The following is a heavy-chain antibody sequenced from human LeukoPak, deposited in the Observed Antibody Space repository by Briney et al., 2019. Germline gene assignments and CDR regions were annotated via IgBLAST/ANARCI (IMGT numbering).Heavy chain of an antibody. CDR3: ARGGFRLGYYGSGSGYLFDY. V-gene: IGHV1-8*02. D-gene: IGHD3-10*01. J-gene: IGHJ4*02. CDR1: GGTFSSYD. Sequence: ASVKVSCKASGGTFSSYDINWVRQATGQGLEWMGWMNPNSGNTGYAQKFQGRVTMTRNTSISTAYMELSSLRSEDTAVYYCARGGFRLGYYGSGSGYLFDYWGQGTLVTVSS. CDR2: MNPNSGNT.